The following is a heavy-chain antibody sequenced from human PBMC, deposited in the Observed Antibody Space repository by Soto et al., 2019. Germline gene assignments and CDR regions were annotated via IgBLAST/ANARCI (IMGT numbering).Heavy chain of an antibody. J-gene: IGHJ6*02. CDR3: ARGGSSAKKDYYYGMDV. Sequence: QVQLVESGGGVVQPGRSLRLSCAASGFTFSSYGMHWVRQAPGKGLEWVAVIWYDGSNKYYADSVKGRFTISRDNSKNTLYLQMNSLSAEDTAVYYCARGGSSAKKDYYYGMDVWGQGTTVTVSS. V-gene: IGHV3-33*01. CDR1: GFTFSSYG. D-gene: IGHD6-6*01. CDR2: IWYDGSNK.